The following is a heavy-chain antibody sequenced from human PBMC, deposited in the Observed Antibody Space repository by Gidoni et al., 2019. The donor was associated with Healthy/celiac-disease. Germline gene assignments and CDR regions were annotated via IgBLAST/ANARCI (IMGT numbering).Heavy chain of an antibody. CDR3: ARGPMYYYGSGSYYLPHPQDV. V-gene: IGHV4-34*01. Sequence: QVQLQQWGAGLLKPSDTLSPTCAVYGGSFSGYSWSWIRQPPGKWLEWIGEINHSGSTNYNPSLKSRVTISVDTSKNQFSLKLSSVTAADTAVYYCARGPMYYYGSGSYYLPHPQDVWGKGTTVTVSS. CDR1: GGSFSGYS. D-gene: IGHD3-10*01. CDR2: INHSGST. J-gene: IGHJ6*03.